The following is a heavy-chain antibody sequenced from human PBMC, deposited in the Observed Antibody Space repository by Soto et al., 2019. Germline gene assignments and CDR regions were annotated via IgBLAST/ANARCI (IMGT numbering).Heavy chain of an antibody. CDR2: ISGSGGST. D-gene: IGHD2-8*01. V-gene: IGHV3-23*01. CDR1: GFTFSSYA. J-gene: IGHJ4*02. CDR3: AKAYCTNGVCYLIDY. Sequence: GGSLRLSCAASGFTFSSYAMSWVRQAPGKGLEWVSAISGSGGSTYYADSVKGRFAISRDNSKNTLYLQMNSLRAEDTAVYYCAKAYCTNGVCYLIDYWGQGTLVTVSS.